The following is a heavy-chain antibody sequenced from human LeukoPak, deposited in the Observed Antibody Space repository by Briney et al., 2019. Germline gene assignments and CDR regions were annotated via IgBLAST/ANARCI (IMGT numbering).Heavy chain of an antibody. J-gene: IGHJ4*02. CDR2: IYADGST. Sequence: GGSLRLSCAASGFTVSRNYMSWVRQAPGKGLEWVSVIYADGSTYYADSVKGRFTIPRDNSKNTLSLQMNSLRVEDTAVYYCARDGSDSYVFDYWGQGTLVTVSS. CDR1: GFTVSRNY. V-gene: IGHV3-53*05. CDR3: ARDGSDSYVFDY. D-gene: IGHD2-21*01.